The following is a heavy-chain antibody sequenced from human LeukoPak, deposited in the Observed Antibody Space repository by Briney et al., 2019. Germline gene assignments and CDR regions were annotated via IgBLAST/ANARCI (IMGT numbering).Heavy chain of an antibody. J-gene: IGHJ5*02. V-gene: IGHV1-2*02. D-gene: IGHD2-2*01. CDR2: INPNSGGT. CDR1: GYTFTGYY. CDR3: ARANDIVVVPAATQYNWFDP. Sequence: GASVKVSCKASGYTFTGYYMHWVRQPPGQGLEWKGWINPNSGGTNYAQKFQGRVTMTRDTSISTAYLELSRLRSDDTAVYYCARANDIVVVPAATQYNWFDPWGQGTLVTVSS.